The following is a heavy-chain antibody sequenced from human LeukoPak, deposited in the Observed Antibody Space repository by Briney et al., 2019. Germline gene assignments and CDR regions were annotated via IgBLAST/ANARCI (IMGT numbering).Heavy chain of an antibody. CDR1: GFTFSSYG. D-gene: IGHD6-13*01. Sequence: GRSLRLSCAASGFTFSSYGMHWVRQAPGKGLEWVAVISYDGSNKYYADSVKGRFTISRDNSKNTLYLQINSLRAEDTAVYYCARDPGIAAAGPFDYWGQGTLVTVSS. V-gene: IGHV3-30*03. J-gene: IGHJ4*02. CDR3: ARDPGIAAAGPFDY. CDR2: ISYDGSNK.